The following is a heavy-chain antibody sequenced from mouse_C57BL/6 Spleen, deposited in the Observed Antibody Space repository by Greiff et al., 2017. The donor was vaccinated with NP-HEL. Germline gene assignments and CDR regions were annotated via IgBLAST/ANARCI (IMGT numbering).Heavy chain of an antibody. CDR1: GYTFTSYW. CDR3: ARSPHHYGSSPYYFDD. D-gene: IGHD1-1*01. Sequence: QVQLQQPGTELVKPGASVKLSCKASGYTFTSYWMHWVKQRPGQGLEWIGNINPSNGGTNYNEKFKSKATLTVDKSSSTAYMQLSSLTSEDSAVYYGARSPHHYGSSPYYFDDWGKGTTLTVSS. J-gene: IGHJ2*01. CDR2: INPSNGGT. V-gene: IGHV1-53*01.